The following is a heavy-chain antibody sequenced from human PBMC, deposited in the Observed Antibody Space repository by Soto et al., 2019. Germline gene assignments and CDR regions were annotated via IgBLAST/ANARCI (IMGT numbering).Heavy chain of an antibody. CDR3: ARSSGGVFGIIIEGSNWLAP. CDR2: IFSSGST. Sequence: PSETLSLTCTVSGGSINTFYWSWVRQPAGKGLEWIGRIFSSGSTSSNPSLESRVAMSVDTSKNHFSLNLSSVTAADMAVYYCARSSGGVFGIIIEGSNWLAPWGQGSLVTVSS. CDR1: GGSINTFY. J-gene: IGHJ5*02. D-gene: IGHD3-16*02. V-gene: IGHV4-4*07.